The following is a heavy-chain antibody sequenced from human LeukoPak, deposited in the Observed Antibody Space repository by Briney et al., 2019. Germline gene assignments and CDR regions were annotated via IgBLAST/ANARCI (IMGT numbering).Heavy chain of an antibody. V-gene: IGHV1-2*02. Sequence: ASVKVSCKASGYTFTGYYMHWVRQAPGQGLEWMGWINPNSGGTNYAQKFQGRVTMTRDTSISTAYMELSRLRSDDTAVYYCARVPVLLWFGELLDYWGQGTLVTVSP. CDR2: INPNSGGT. CDR3: ARVPVLLWFGELLDY. D-gene: IGHD3-10*01. J-gene: IGHJ4*02. CDR1: GYTFTGYY.